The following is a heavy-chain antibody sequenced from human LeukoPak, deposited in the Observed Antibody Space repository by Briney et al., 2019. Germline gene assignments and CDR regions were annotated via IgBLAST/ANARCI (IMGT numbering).Heavy chain of an antibody. CDR1: GFTVSSNY. J-gene: IGHJ4*02. Sequence: GGSLRLSCAASGFTVSSNYMSWVRQAPGKGLEWVSVIYSGDSTYYADSVKGRFSISRDNSKNTLYLQMNSLSAEDTAVYYCARDYYDSSGSDYWGQGTLVTVSS. CDR3: ARDYYDSSGSDY. D-gene: IGHD3-22*01. CDR2: IYSGDST. V-gene: IGHV3-66*01.